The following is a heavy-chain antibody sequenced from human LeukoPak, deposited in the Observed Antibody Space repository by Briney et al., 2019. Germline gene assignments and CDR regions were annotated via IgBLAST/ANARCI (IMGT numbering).Heavy chain of an antibody. CDR1: GSTFSSYA. CDR2: ICSSDNSR. Sequence: GGSLRLSCVASGSTFSSYAMSWVRQAPGKGLEWVSGICSSDNSRYYADSVKGRFTISRDNSKNTLYLQMNSLRADDTAVYYCAKQTTTSCYTGSDYWGQGTLVTVSS. V-gene: IGHV3-23*01. D-gene: IGHD2-2*02. J-gene: IGHJ4*02. CDR3: AKQTTTSCYTGSDY.